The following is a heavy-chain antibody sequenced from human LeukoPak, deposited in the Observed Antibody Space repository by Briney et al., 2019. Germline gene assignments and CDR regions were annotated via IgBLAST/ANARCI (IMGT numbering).Heavy chain of an antibody. J-gene: IGHJ6*02. Sequence: PGGSLRLSCAASGFTFSSYWMHWVRQAPGKGLVWVSRINSDGSSTSYADSVKGRFTISRDNSKNTLYLQMNSLRAEDTAVYYCARDLSFITTSDYYYGMDVWGQGTTVTVSS. V-gene: IGHV3-74*01. CDR3: ARDLSFITTSDYYYGMDV. CDR2: INSDGSST. CDR1: GFTFSSYW. D-gene: IGHD3-22*01.